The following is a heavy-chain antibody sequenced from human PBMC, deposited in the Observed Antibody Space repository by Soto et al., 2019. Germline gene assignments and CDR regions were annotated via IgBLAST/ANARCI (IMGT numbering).Heavy chain of an antibody. D-gene: IGHD2-15*01. J-gene: IGHJ5*02. CDR3: AGFSEVAATEINWFDP. CDR1: GAAINSGDYY. Sequence: PSETLSLTCTVSGAAINSGDYYWIWIRQPPWKGLEWIGYIYYSGSTYYNPSLKSRVTISVDTSKNQFSLKLSSVTAADTAVYYCAGFSEVAATEINWFDPWGQGTLVTVSS. CDR2: IYYSGST. V-gene: IGHV4-30-4*01.